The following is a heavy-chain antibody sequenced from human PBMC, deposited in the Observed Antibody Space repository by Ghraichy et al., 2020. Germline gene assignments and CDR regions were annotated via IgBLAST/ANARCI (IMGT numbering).Heavy chain of an antibody. CDR2: ISGSGGST. J-gene: IGHJ6*02. Sequence: GESLNISCAASGFTFSSYAMSWVRQAPGKGLEWVSAISGSGGSTYYADSVKGRFTISRDNSKNTLYLQMNSLRAEDTAVYYCAKYNDDYYGSGSYYYYYYYGMDVWGQGTTVTVSS. V-gene: IGHV3-23*01. D-gene: IGHD3-10*01. CDR1: GFTFSSYA. CDR3: AKYNDDYYGSGSYYYYYYYGMDV.